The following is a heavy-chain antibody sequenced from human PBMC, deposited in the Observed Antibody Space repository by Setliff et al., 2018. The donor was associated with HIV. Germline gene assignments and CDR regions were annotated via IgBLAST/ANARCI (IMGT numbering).Heavy chain of an antibody. D-gene: IGHD2-15*01. J-gene: IGHJ3*02. CDR3: ARDGRLLNAFDI. CDR2: IIPIFGTA. V-gene: IGHV1-69*05. CDR1: GGTFSSYA. Sequence: SVKVSCKASGGTFSSYAISWVRQAPGQGLEWMGGIIPIFGTANYAQKFQGRVTITTDESTGTAYMELSSLRSEDTAVYYCARDGRLLNAFDIWGQGTMVTVSS.